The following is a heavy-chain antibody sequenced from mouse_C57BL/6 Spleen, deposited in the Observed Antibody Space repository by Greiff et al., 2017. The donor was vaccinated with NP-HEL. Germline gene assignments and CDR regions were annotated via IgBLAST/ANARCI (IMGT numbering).Heavy chain of an antibody. V-gene: IGHV1-52*01. Sequence: VQLQQPGAELVRPGSSVKLSCKASGYTFTSYWMHWVKQRPIQGLEWIGNIDPSDSETHYNQKFKDKATLTVDKSSSTAYMQLSSLTSEDSAVYYCAREKGYDGFAYWGQGTLVTVSA. CDR1: GYTFTSYW. D-gene: IGHD2-2*01. J-gene: IGHJ3*01. CDR3: AREKGYDGFAY. CDR2: IDPSDSET.